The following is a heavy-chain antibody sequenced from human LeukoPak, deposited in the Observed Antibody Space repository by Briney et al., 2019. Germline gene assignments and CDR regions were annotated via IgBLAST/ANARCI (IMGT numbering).Heavy chain of an antibody. D-gene: IGHD3-9*01. CDR1: GGSSNSYY. Sequence: PSETLSLTCTVSGGSSNSYYWSWIRQPPGKGLEWIGYIYYSGSTNYNPSLKSRVTISVDTSKNQFSLKLSSVTAADTAVYYCARAPYDILTGYRHGDAFDIWGQGTMVTVSS. CDR3: ARAPYDILTGYRHGDAFDI. J-gene: IGHJ3*02. CDR2: IYYSGST. V-gene: IGHV4-59*01.